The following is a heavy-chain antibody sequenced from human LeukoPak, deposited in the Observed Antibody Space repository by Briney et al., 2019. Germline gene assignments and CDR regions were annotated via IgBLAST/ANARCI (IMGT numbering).Heavy chain of an antibody. CDR1: GYTFISYG. Sequence: ASVKVSCKASGYTFISYGFSWVRQAPGQGLEWMGWISAHNGDTNYAQNLQGRVIMTTDTSTNTAYMELRSLRSDDTAVYYCARVYSESYQVFDYWGQGTLVTVSS. CDR2: ISAHNGDT. J-gene: IGHJ4*02. CDR3: ARVYSESYQVFDY. D-gene: IGHD1-26*01. V-gene: IGHV1-18*01.